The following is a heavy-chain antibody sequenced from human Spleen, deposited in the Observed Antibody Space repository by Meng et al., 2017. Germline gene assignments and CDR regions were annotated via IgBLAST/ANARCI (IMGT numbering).Heavy chain of an antibody. J-gene: IGHJ6*02. CDR3: ARDRGSGSYNGMDV. CDR2: ISSSGSTI. CDR1: GFTFSSYE. V-gene: IGHV3-48*03. Sequence: GESLKISCAASGFTFSSYEMNWVRQAPGKGLEWVSYISSSGSTIYYADSVKGRFTISRDNAKNSLYLQMNSLRAEDTAVYYCARDRGSGSYNGMDVWGQGTTVTVSS. D-gene: IGHD3-10*01.